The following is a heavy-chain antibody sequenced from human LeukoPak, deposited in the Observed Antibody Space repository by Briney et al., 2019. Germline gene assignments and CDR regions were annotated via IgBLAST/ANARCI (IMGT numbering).Heavy chain of an antibody. J-gene: IGHJ4*02. V-gene: IGHV3-30*04. CDR3: ARDKAQNWFWSGYRVYGHFDY. Sequence: PGGSLRLSCAASGFTFSSYAMHWVRQAPGKGLEWVAVISYDGSNKYYADSVKGRFTISRDNSKNTLYLQMNSLRAEDTAVYYCARDKAQNWFWSGYRVYGHFDYWGQGTLVTVSS. CDR1: GFTFSSYA. CDR2: ISYDGSNK. D-gene: IGHD3-3*01.